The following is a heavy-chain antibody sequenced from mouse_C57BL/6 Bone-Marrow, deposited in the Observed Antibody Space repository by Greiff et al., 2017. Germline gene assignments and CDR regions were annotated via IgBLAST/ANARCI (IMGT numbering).Heavy chain of an antibody. CDR3: ALWYFYAMDY. Sequence: QVQLQQSGAELVRPGSSVKLSCKASGYTFTSYWMDWVKQRPGQGLEWIGNIYPSASETHYNQKFKDKATLTVDKSSSTAYMQLSSLTAEDSAVYYWALWYFYAMDYWGQGTSVTVSS. CDR2: IYPSASET. V-gene: IGHV1-61*01. J-gene: IGHJ4*01. D-gene: IGHD1-1*02. CDR1: GYTFTSYW.